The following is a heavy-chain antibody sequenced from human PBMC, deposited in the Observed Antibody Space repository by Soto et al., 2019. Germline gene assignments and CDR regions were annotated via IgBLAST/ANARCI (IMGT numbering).Heavy chain of an antibody. J-gene: IGHJ5*02. Sequence: SVKVSCKASGGTFTTYTITWVRQAPGQGLEWMGRIIPMIGVVNYAQKFQGRVTITADKSTSTAYMELSSLRSEDTAVYYCAMYYSDSSGYYSWLDPWGQGTLVTVSS. CDR3: AMYYSDSSGYYSWLDP. CDR2: IIPMIGVV. D-gene: IGHD3-22*01. CDR1: GGTFTTYT. V-gene: IGHV1-69*02.